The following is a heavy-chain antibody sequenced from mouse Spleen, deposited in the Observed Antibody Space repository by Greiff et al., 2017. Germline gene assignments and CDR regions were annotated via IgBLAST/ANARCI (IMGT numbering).Heavy chain of an antibody. V-gene: IGHV5-15*01. CDR3: ARPFITTMVDYAMDY. Sequence: EVKLMESGGGLVKPGGSLKLSCAASGFTFSDYGMAWVRQAPGKGPEWVAFISNLAYSIYYADTVTGRFTISRENAKNTLYLEMSSLRSEDTAMYYCARPFITTMVDYAMDYWGQGTSVTVSS. D-gene: IGHD1-1*01. CDR1: GFTFSDYG. J-gene: IGHJ4*01. CDR2: ISNLAYSI.